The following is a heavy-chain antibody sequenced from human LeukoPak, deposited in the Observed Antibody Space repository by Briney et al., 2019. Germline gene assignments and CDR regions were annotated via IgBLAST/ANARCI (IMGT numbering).Heavy chain of an antibody. D-gene: IGHD7-27*01. Sequence: SSETLSLTCTVSGGSISSSTYHWGWIRQPPGKGLESIGRIYYSGSTYYNPSLKSRVTISVDTSKNQFSLKLSSVTAADTAVYYCARQLGGAWDVPYYFDYWGQGTLVTVSS. CDR2: IYYSGST. CDR3: ARQLGGAWDVPYYFDY. CDR1: GGSISSSTYH. V-gene: IGHV4-39*01. J-gene: IGHJ4*02.